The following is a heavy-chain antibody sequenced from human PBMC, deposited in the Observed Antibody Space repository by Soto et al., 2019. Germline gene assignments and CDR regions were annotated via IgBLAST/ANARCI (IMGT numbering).Heavy chain of an antibody. CDR2: ISSSSSYI. D-gene: IGHD5-18*01. Sequence: GGSLRLSCAASGFTFSSYSMNWVRQAPGKGLEWVSSISSSSSYIYYADSVKGRFTISRDNAKNSLYLQMNSLRAEDTAVYYCARERYSYGYRIFDYWGQGTLVSVPS. CDR1: GFTFSSYS. CDR3: ARERYSYGYRIFDY. J-gene: IGHJ4*02. V-gene: IGHV3-21*01.